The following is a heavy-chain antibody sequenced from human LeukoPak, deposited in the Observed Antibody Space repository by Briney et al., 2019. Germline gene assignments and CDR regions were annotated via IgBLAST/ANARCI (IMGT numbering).Heavy chain of an antibody. V-gene: IGHV4-34*01. CDR3: ARNVGWYTHDT. CDR1: GGSFSGYY. CDR2: INHSGST. J-gene: IGHJ5*02. Sequence: PSETLSLTCAVYGGSFSGYYWSWIRQPPGKGLEWIGEINHSGSTHYDPSLRSRVTISEDTSKNQFSLKLTSVTAADTAVYYCARNVGWYTHDTWGQGTLVTVSS. D-gene: IGHD6-19*01.